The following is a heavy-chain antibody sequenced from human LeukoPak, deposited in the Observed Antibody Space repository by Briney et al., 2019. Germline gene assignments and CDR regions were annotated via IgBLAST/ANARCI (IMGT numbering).Heavy chain of an antibody. CDR3: ARDLDSSSWYGEFSFDY. D-gene: IGHD6-13*01. V-gene: IGHV1-3*01. CDR2: INAGNGNT. J-gene: IGHJ4*02. Sequence: ASVKVSCKASGYTFTSYGISWVRQAPGQRLEWMGWINAGNGNTKYSQKFQGRVTITRDTSASTAYMELSSLRSEDTAVYYCARDLDSSSWYGEFSFDYWGQGTLVTVSS. CDR1: GYTFTSYG.